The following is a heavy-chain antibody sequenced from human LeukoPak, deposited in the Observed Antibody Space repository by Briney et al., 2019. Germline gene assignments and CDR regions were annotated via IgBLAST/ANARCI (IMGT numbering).Heavy chain of an antibody. CDR3: ARGNSDYDNDY. Sequence: GGSLRLSCAASGFTFRSYSFNWVRQAPGKGLEWVSSISSSSTYIYYADSEKGRFTISRDNAKNSLYLQMNSLRAEDTAVYYCARGNSDYDNDYWGQGTLVTVSS. CDR1: GFTFRSYS. D-gene: IGHD5-12*01. CDR2: ISSSSTYI. J-gene: IGHJ4*02. V-gene: IGHV3-21*01.